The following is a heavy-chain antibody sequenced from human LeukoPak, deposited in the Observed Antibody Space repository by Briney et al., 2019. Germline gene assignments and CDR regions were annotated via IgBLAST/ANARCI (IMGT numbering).Heavy chain of an antibody. D-gene: IGHD5-18*01. J-gene: IGHJ6*02. CDR2: INHSGST. CDR1: GGSFSGYY. V-gene: IGHV4-34*01. Sequence: SETLSLTCAVYGGSFSGYYWSWLRQPPGKGLEWIGEINHSGSTNYNPSLKSRVTISVDTSKNQFSLKLNSVTAADTAVYYCARGERGLWSLYGMDVWGQGTTVTVSS. CDR3: ARGERGLWSLYGMDV.